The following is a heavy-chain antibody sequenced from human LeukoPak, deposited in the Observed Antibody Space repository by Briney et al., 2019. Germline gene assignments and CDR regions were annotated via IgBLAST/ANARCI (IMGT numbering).Heavy chain of an antibody. CDR1: GFTFSSYA. D-gene: IGHD4-17*01. J-gene: IGHJ4*02. Sequence: GGSLRLSCATSGFTFSSYAMSWLRQGPGKGLEWVSSLSGSDRTTYYADSVKGRFTISRDNSQNTLYLQMSSLRAEDTAVYYCARDYADYVGYFFFDYWGQGTLVTVSS. CDR2: LSGSDRTT. V-gene: IGHV3-23*01. CDR3: ARDYADYVGYFFFDY.